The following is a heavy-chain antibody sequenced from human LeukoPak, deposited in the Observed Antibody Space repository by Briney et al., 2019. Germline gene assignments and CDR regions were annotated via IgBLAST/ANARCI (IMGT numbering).Heavy chain of an antibody. CDR3: ARRAGPYSHPYDY. D-gene: IGHD2-15*01. CDR1: GFTVSSDS. V-gene: IGHV3-53*01. J-gene: IGHJ4*02. Sequence: PGGSLRLSCTVSGFTVSSDSMSWVRQAPGKGLEGVSFIYSGGSTHYSDSVKGRFTIARDNSKNTLYLQMNSLRAEDTAVYSCARRAGPYSHPYDYWGQGTLVTVSS. CDR2: IYSGGST.